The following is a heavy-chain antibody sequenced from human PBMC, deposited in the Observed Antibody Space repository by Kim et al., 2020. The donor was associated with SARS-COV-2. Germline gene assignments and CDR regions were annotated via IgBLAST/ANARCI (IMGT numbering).Heavy chain of an antibody. V-gene: IGHV4-59*08. Sequence: NYNPSLKSRVTISVDTSKNQFSLKLSSVTAADTAVYYCARQKQWLLVFDYWGQGTLVTVSS. D-gene: IGHD6-19*01. CDR3: ARQKQWLLVFDY. J-gene: IGHJ4*02.